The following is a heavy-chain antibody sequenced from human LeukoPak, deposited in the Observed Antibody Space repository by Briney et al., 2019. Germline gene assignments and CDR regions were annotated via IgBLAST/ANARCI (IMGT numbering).Heavy chain of an antibody. Sequence: PGRSLRLSCAASGFTFSSYGMHWVRQAPGKGLEWVAVIWYDGSNKYYADSVKGRFTISRDNSKNTLYLQMNSLRAEDTAVYYCARAADPWWNYVYYYYYMDVWGKGTTVTVSS. J-gene: IGHJ6*03. D-gene: IGHD1-7*01. V-gene: IGHV3-33*01. CDR1: GFTFSSYG. CDR3: ARAADPWWNYVYYYYYMDV. CDR2: IWYDGSNK.